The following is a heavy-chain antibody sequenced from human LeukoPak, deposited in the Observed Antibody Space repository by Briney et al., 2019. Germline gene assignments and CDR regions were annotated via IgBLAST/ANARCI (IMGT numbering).Heavy chain of an antibody. CDR3: ARDLNIVVVPARRWFDP. Sequence: SETLSLTCTVSGGSISSYYWSWIRQPAGKGLEWIGRIYTSGSTNYNPSLKSRVTMSVDTSKNQFSLKLSSVTAADTAVYYCARDLNIVVVPARRWFDPWGRGTLVTVSS. V-gene: IGHV4-4*07. D-gene: IGHD2-2*01. J-gene: IGHJ5*02. CDR2: IYTSGST. CDR1: GGSISSYY.